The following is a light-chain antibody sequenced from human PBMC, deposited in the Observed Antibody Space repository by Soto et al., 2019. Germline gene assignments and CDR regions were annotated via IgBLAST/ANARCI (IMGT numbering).Light chain of an antibody. CDR2: SAS. CDR1: QSVGTH. Sequence: VVMTQSPATLSVSPGERATLSCGASQSVGTHLAWYQQRPGQAPRLLIYSASTRATNIPPRFSGSGSGTELSLTTTCLHSEDVAIYYCQQQIHWPTLTFGKGTKVEVK. CDR3: QQQIHWPTLT. J-gene: IGKJ1*01. V-gene: IGKV3D-15*01.